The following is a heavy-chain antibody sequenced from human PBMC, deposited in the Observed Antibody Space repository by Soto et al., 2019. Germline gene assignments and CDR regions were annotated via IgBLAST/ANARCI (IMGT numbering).Heavy chain of an antibody. J-gene: IGHJ4*02. CDR1: GYCFTTYW. CDR3: ARWSAGKDEY. CDR2: NNPSDSYP. Sequence: PGEYLKISCKGSGYCFTTYWLSWVRKMPGKAWCWMGSNNPSDSYPNSIPSFQSHATRAADKSIITAYLQWSSLKPSDTVRYYCARWSAGKDEYWGQGDRVTASS. D-gene: IGHD1-26*01. V-gene: IGHV5-10-1*01.